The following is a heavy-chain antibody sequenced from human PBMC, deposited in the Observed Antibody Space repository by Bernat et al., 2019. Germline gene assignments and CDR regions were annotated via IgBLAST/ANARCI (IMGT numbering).Heavy chain of an antibody. CDR1: GFTFSNAW. D-gene: IGHD1-1*01. Sequence: EVQLVESGGGLVKPGGSLRLSCAASGFTFSNAWMSWVRQGPGKGLEWVGRVKSKTDGGIIEYAAPVKGRFTISRDDSKNTLYLQMNSLKTEDTAVYYCTTGATVWGQGTLVTVSS. CDR2: VKSKTDGGII. J-gene: IGHJ4*02. CDR3: TTGATV. V-gene: IGHV3-15*01.